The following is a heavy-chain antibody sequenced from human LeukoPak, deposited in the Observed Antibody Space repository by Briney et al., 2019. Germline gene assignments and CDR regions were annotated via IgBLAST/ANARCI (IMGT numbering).Heavy chain of an antibody. D-gene: IGHD3-10*01. J-gene: IGHJ5*02. Sequence: GGSLRLSCAASGFTISSYSMNWVRQAPGKGLEWVSSISSSSSYIYYADSVKGRFTISRDNAKNSLYLQMNSLRAEDTAVYYCARDPYGSRGWFDPWGQGTLVTVSS. CDR3: ARDPYGSRGWFDP. CDR2: ISSSSSYI. CDR1: GFTISSYS. V-gene: IGHV3-21*01.